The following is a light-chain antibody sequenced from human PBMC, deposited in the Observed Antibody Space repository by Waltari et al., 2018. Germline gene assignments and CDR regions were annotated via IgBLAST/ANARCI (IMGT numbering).Light chain of an antibody. CDR1: QSVRSW. V-gene: IGKV1-5*03. Sequence: DIQMTQSPSILSASVGDRVTITCRASQSVRSWLAWYQQKPGKAPKLLIYKASNLEGGVPSRFSGSGSWTEFTLTITSLQPDDFATYYCQQYNTFLFTFGPGTTVD. CDR3: QQYNTFLFT. J-gene: IGKJ3*01. CDR2: KAS.